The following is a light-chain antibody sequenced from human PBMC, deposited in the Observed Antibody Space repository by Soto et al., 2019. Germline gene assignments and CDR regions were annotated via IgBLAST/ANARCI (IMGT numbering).Light chain of an antibody. CDR3: QQYANSRT. CDR2: HTS. J-gene: IGKJ1*01. V-gene: IGKV3-20*01. CDR1: QIVSSGY. Sequence: EIVLTQSPGTLSLFPGERATISCRASQIVSSGYLGWYQQKPGQAPRLLIQHTSSRAAGVPDRFSGSGSGTDFILTISRLEPDDFAVYYCQQYANSRTFGQGTKLEI.